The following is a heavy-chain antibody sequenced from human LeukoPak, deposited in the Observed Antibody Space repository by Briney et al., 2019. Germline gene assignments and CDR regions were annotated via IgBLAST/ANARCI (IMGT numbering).Heavy chain of an antibody. V-gene: IGHV1-18*01. Sequence: ASVKVSCKASGYTFTSYGISWVRQAPGQGLEWIGWISAYNGNTNYAQKLQGRVTMTTDTSTSTAYMELRSLRSDDTAVYYCARADWGTASVNWNYGYDYWGQGTLVTVSS. CDR2: ISAYNGNT. CDR3: ARADWGTASVNWNYGYDY. D-gene: IGHD1-7*01. J-gene: IGHJ4*02. CDR1: GYTFTSYG.